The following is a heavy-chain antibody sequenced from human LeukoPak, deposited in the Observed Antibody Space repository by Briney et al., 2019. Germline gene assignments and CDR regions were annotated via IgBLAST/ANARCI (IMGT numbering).Heavy chain of an antibody. CDR1: GYIFTKYW. Sequence: GESLKISCKGSGYIFTKYWIGWVRQLPGKGLEWMGIIYPGDSDTKYSPSFEGQVSISADKSISTAYLQWSSLKASDTAMYYCARHRVAVAVPGYWGQGTLVTVSS. J-gene: IGHJ4*02. CDR2: IYPGDSDT. V-gene: IGHV5-51*01. CDR3: ARHRVAVAVPGY. D-gene: IGHD6-19*01.